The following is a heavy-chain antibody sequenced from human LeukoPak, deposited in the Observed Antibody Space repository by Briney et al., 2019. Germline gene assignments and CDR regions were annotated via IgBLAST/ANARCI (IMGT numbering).Heavy chain of an antibody. D-gene: IGHD5-24*01. CDR2: ISSSSSYI. CDR3: ARDTLHQFFH. CDR1: GFTFSSYS. V-gene: IGHV3-21*01. Sequence: AGGSLRLSCAASGFTFSSYSMNWVRQAPGKGLEWVSSISSSSSYIYYADSVKGRFTISRDNAKNSLYLQMNSLRAEDTAVYYCARDTLHQFFHWGQGTLVTVSS. J-gene: IGHJ4*02.